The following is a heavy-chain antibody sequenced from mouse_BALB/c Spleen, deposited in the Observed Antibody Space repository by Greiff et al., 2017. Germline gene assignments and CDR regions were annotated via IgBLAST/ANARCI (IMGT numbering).Heavy chain of an antibody. V-gene: IGHV1-82*01. J-gene: IGHJ4*01. CDR3: ARSMMVTMDY. CDR2: IYPGDGDT. Sequence: VKLQESGPELVKPGASVKISCKASGYAFSSSWMNWVKQRPGQGLEWIGRIYPGDGDTNYNGKFKGKATLTADKSSSTAYMQLSSLTSVDSAVYCCARSMMVTMDYWGQGTSVTVSS. CDR1: GYAFSSSW. D-gene: IGHD2-3*01.